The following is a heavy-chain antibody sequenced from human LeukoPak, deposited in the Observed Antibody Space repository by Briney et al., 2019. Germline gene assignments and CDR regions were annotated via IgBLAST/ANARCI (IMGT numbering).Heavy chain of an antibody. J-gene: IGHJ6*03. CDR3: AREGRRPPYYYYYMDV. Sequence: GGSLRLSCAASGFKFSDYYMTWIRQAPGEGLEWVSYISSSGDSIYYADSVEGRFTISRDNAKNSLYLQMNSLRAEDTAVYYCAREGRRPPYYYYYMDVWGKGTTVTIPS. CDR1: GFKFSDYY. V-gene: IGHV3-11*01. CDR2: ISSSGDSI.